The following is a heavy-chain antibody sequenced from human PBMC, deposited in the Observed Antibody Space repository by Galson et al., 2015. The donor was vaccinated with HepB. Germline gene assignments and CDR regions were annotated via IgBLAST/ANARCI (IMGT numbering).Heavy chain of an antibody. CDR1: GFTFGDYA. CDR2: IRSKAYGGTT. D-gene: IGHD3-10*01. CDR3: TRVYLWFGELLGGMDV. J-gene: IGHJ6*02. V-gene: IGHV3-49*03. Sequence: SLRLSCAASGFTFGDYAMSWFRQAPGKGLEWVGFIRSKAYGGTTEYAASVKGRFTISRDDSKSIAYLQMNSLKTEDTAVYYCTRVYLWFGELLGGMDVWGQGTTVTVSS.